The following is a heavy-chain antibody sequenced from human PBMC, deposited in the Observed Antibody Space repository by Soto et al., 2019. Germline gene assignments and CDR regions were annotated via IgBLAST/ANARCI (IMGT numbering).Heavy chain of an antibody. CDR1: GFTFSSHG. CDR3: AKAAYYCGSGSYFPFDY. CDR2: ISGSGGST. J-gene: IGHJ4*02. V-gene: IGHV3-23*01. D-gene: IGHD3-10*01. Sequence: EVQLLESGGGLVQPGGSLRLSCAASGFTFSSHGMSWVRQAPGKGLEWVSSISGSGGSTYYADSVKGRFTISRDNSKNTLYLQMNSLRVEDTAVYYCAKAAYYCGSGSYFPFDYWGQGTLVTVSS.